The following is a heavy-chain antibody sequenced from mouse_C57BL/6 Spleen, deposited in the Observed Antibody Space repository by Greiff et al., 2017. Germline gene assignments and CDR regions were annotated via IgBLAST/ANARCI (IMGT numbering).Heavy chain of an antibody. V-gene: IGHV5-17*01. CDR1: GFTFSDYG. CDR3: ARRSNYEGGAMDY. Sequence: EVHLVESGGGLVKPGGSLKLSCAASGFTFSDYGMHWVRQAPEKGLEWVAYISSGSSTIYYADTVKGRFTISRDNAKNTLFLQMTSLRSEDTAMYYCARRSNYEGGAMDYWGQGTSVTVSS. J-gene: IGHJ4*01. CDR2: ISSGSSTI. D-gene: IGHD2-5*01.